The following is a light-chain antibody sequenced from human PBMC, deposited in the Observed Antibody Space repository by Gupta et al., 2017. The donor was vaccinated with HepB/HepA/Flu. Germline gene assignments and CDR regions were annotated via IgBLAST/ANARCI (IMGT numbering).Light chain of an antibody. J-gene: IGKJ3*01. CDR1: QDINNY. V-gene: IGKV1-33*01. CDR3: QQYDNLLT. Sequence: DIQMTKSPSSLSASVGDRVTITCQASQDINNYLNWYQQKPGKAPKLLIYDASNLETGVPSRFSGSASGTDFTFTISSLQPEDIATYYCQQYDNLLTFGPGTKVDIK. CDR2: DAS.